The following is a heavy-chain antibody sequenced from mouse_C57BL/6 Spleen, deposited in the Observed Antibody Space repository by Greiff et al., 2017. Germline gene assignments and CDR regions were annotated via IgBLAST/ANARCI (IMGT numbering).Heavy chain of an antibody. CDR3: VYCAGSSYDWYFDV. J-gene: IGHJ1*03. Sequence: EVQLQQSGPELVKPGASVKISCKASGYTFTDYYMNWVKQSHGKSLEWIGDINPNTGGTSYNQKFKGKATLTVDKSSSTAYMVLLNLTTEDSAVYYFVYCAGSSYDWYFDVWGTGTTVTVSS. CDR2: INPNTGGT. D-gene: IGHD1-1*01. CDR1: GYTFTDYY. V-gene: IGHV1-26*01.